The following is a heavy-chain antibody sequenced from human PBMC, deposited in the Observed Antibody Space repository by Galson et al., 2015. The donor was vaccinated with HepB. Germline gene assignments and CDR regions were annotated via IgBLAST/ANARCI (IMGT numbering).Heavy chain of an antibody. J-gene: IGHJ5*02. D-gene: IGHD3-3*01. Sequence: SLRLSCAGSGFTFGDYAVSWFRQAPGQGLQWVGFIRSKAYTGTAEYAASVKGRFTISRHDSKSIAYLQMNGLKTEDTGVYYCARDGRYNWFDPWDQGTLVTVS. V-gene: IGHV3-49*03. CDR3: ARDGRYNWFDP. CDR1: GFTFGDYA. CDR2: IRSKAYTGTA.